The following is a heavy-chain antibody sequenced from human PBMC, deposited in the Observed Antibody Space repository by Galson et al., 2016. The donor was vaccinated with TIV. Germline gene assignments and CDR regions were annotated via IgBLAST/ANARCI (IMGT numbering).Heavy chain of an antibody. CDR2: ISASGGST. J-gene: IGHJ6*02. CDR1: GFTFSSYA. CDR3: ARGWQPFYNHYYSMDV. V-gene: IGHV3-23*01. Sequence: SLRLSCAASGFTFSSYAMSWVRQAPGKGLEWVSAISASGGSTYYADSVKGRFTISRDNSKKTVYMQMNSLRAEDTAVYYCARGWQPFYNHYYSMDVWGQGTTVIVSS. D-gene: IGHD1-14*01.